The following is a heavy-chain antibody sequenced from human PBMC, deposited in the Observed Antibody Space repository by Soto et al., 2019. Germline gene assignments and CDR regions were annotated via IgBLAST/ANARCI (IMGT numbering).Heavy chain of an antibody. CDR3: AHTELWCEFYYSYGMDV. Sequence: QITLKESGPTLVKPTQTLTLTCTFSGFSLSTSGVGVGWIRQPPGKALEWLALIYWNDDKRYSPSLKSRLTITKDTSKNQVIRTLTNMDPVDTATYYCAHTELWCEFYYSYGMDVWGQGTTVTVSS. J-gene: IGHJ6*02. V-gene: IGHV2-5*01. D-gene: IGHD3-10*01. CDR2: IYWNDDK. CDR1: GFSLSTSGVG.